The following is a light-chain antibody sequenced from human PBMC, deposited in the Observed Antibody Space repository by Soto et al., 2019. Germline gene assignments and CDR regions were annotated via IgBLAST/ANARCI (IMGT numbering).Light chain of an antibody. V-gene: IGKV2-28*01. CDR1: QSLLHNIGYNY. J-gene: IGKJ2*01. Sequence: DIVMTQSPLSLPVTPGEPASISCRSSQSLLHNIGYNYLDWYLQKPGQSPQLLIYLGSNRASGVPDRFSGSGSGTDFTLKISRVEAEDVGIYYCMQVLQTPHTFGQGTKLEIK. CDR2: LGS. CDR3: MQVLQTPHT.